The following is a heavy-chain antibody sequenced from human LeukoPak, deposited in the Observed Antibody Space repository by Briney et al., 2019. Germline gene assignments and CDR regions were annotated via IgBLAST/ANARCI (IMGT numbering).Heavy chain of an antibody. CDR3: ARLNTAMDLYYYYYMDV. CDR2: INTNTGNP. V-gene: IGHV7-4-1*02. J-gene: IGHJ6*03. D-gene: IGHD5-18*01. CDR1: GYTFTSYA. Sequence: EASVKVSCKASGYTFTSYAMNRVRQAPGQGLEWMGWINTNTGNPTYAQGFTGRFVFSLDTSVSTAYLQISSLKAEDTAVYYCARLNTAMDLYYYYYMDVWGKGTTVTVSS.